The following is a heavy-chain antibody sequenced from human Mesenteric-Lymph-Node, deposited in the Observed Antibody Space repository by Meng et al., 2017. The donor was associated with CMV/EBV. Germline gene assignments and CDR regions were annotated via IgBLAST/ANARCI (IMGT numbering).Heavy chain of an antibody. CDR2: IYYRGNT. J-gene: IGHJ6*02. CDR1: GDAISNGEYC. D-gene: IGHD2-2*01. V-gene: IGHV4-39*07. Sequence: GSLRLSCTVSGDAISNGEYCWGWIRQSPGKGLEWIGNIYYRGNTYYNPSLRSRVTMSVDTSKGQFSLKLRSVTAADTAVYYCARGRLGYCSSTSCFNARYCLDVWGQGTTVTVSS. CDR3: ARGRLGYCSSTSCFNARYCLDV.